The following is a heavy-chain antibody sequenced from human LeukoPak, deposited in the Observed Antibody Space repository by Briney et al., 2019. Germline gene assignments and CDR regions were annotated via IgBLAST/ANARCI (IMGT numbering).Heavy chain of an antibody. CDR1: GYSFTNYY. D-gene: IGHD2-2*01. CDR3: ARAGQYQLLFVAFDI. Sequence: ASVKVSCKASGYSFTNYYMHWVRQAPGQGLEWMGLINLSGGSTSYAQKFQGRVTMTRDTSTSTVYMELSSLRSEDTAVYYCARAGQYQLLFVAFDIWGQGTIVTVSS. V-gene: IGHV1-46*01. CDR2: INLSGGST. J-gene: IGHJ3*02.